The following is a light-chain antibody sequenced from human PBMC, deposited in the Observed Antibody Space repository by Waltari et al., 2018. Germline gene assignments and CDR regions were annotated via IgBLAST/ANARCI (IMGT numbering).Light chain of an antibody. Sequence: DIVMTQSPECLGVSLGERATINCKSSQDVTNSLSWYKQQPGQPPELLIYWASIRESGVPDRFSGSGFGTDFTLTIRSLQAEDVAVYYCLQHYTTPFTFGPGTRVDI. V-gene: IGKV4-1*01. CDR1: QDVTNS. CDR2: WAS. CDR3: LQHYTTPFT. J-gene: IGKJ3*01.